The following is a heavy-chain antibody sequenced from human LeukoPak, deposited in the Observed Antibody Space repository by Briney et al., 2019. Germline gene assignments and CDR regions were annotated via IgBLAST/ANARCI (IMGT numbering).Heavy chain of an antibody. Sequence: ASVKVSCKASGYTFTNYYIHWVRQAPGQGLECMGIINPSGGSTSYAQKFQGRVTMTRDMSTSTVYMELSSLRAEDTAVYYCARSKTSGLNWFDPWGQGTLVTVSS. CDR3: ARSKTSGLNWFDP. D-gene: IGHD6-19*01. V-gene: IGHV1-46*01. CDR1: GYTFTNYY. J-gene: IGHJ5*02. CDR2: INPSGGST.